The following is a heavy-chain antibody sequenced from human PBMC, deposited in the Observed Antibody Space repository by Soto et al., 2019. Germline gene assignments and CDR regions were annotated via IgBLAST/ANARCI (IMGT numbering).Heavy chain of an antibody. CDR2: INPSGGST. CDR3: ARDRRWGSGSYYWAFDI. J-gene: IGHJ3*02. Sequence: GASVKVSCKASGYTFTSYYMHWVRQAPGQGLEWMGIINPSGGSTSYAQKFQGRVTMTRDTSTSTVYMELSSLRSEDTAVYYCARDRRWGSGSYYWAFDIWGQGTMVTVSS. D-gene: IGHD3-10*01. CDR1: GYTFTSYY. V-gene: IGHV1-46*01.